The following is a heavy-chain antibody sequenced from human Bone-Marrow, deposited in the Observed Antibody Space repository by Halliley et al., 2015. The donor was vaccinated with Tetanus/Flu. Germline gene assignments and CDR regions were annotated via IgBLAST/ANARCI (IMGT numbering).Heavy chain of an antibody. J-gene: IGHJ4*02. CDR2: ITGHGDFT. CDR1: GFTFSSYA. D-gene: IGHD1-26*01. CDR3: VRDILYDSGSYIGSFDH. V-gene: IGHV3-64*05. Sequence: SLRLSCSVAGFTFSSYAMHWVRQAPGKGLEHVSSITGHGDFTYYADSVKDRFTISRDNSKDTLYFQMSSLRPEDTAMYYCVRDILYDSGSYIGSFDHRGQGTLVTVSS.